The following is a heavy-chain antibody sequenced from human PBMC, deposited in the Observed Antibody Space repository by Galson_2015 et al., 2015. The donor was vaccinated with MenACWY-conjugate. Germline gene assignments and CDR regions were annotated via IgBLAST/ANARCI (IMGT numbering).Heavy chain of an antibody. D-gene: IGHD3-10*02. V-gene: IGHV3-48*04. CDR2: ISSSSSTI. J-gene: IGHJ6*02. CDR3: ARPHYYVFRRVGLVAMDV. CDR1: GFTFSSYS. Sequence: SLRLSCAASGFTFSSYSMNWVRQAPGKGLEWVSYISSSSSTIYYADSVKGRFTISRDNAKNSLYLQMNSLRAEDTAVYYCARPHYYVFRRVGLVAMDVWGQGTTVTVSS.